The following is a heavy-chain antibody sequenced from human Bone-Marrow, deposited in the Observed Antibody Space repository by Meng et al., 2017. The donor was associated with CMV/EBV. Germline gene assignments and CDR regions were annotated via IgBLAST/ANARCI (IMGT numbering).Heavy chain of an antibody. V-gene: IGHV3-48*03. J-gene: IGHJ5*02. Sequence: GESLKISCAASGFTFSSYEMNWVRQAPGKGLEWVSYISSSGSTIYYADSVKGRFTISRDNAKNSLYLQMNSLRAEDTAVYYCARDRANDYGDINWFDPWGQGTLVTVS. CDR2: ISSSGSTI. D-gene: IGHD4-17*01. CDR3: ARDRANDYGDINWFDP. CDR1: GFTFSSYE.